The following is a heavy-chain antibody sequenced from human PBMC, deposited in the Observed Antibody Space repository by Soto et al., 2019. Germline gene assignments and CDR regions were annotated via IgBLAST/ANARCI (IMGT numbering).Heavy chain of an antibody. CDR2: ISSSSSTI. V-gene: IGHV3-48*01. CDR1: GFTFSSYS. CDR3: ARRGDSSSSLIDYYMDV. J-gene: IGHJ6*03. D-gene: IGHD6-6*01. Sequence: GGSLRLSCAASGFTFSSYSMNWVRQAPGKGLEWVSYISSSSSTIYYADSVKGRFTISRDNAKNSLYLQMNSLRAEDTAVYYCARRGDSSSSLIDYYMDVWGKGTTVTVSS.